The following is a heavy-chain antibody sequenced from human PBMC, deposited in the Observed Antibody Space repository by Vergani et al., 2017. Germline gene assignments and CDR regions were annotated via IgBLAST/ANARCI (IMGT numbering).Heavy chain of an antibody. Sequence: QVQLVESGGGVVQPGRSLRLSCAASGFTFNQYGMHWVRQAPGKGLEWVAVTWYDGNNKQYADSVKGRFTISRDNSKNTLYLQMNSLRAEDTAVYYCAKDGGSQGYYFDYWGQGTLVTVSS. CDR2: TWYDGNNK. V-gene: IGHV3-33*06. CDR1: GFTFNQYG. CDR3: AKDGGSQGYYFDY. J-gene: IGHJ4*02. D-gene: IGHD4-23*01.